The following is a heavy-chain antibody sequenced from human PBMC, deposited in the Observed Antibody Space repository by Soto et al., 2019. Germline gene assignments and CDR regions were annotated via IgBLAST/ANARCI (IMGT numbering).Heavy chain of an antibody. J-gene: IGHJ4*02. Sequence: HVQLQESGPGPVTPSQTLSLSCTVSGVSITSGSYYWTWVRQSPGKGLEWIGYRYYSGNTYYNPSLNGRSTLSVDTSNNLFCVKLTSVTAADTAVYYCARGGYDTSGQTFIGWGPDCWGQGTLVTVSS. CDR2: RYYSGNT. D-gene: IGHD3-22*01. CDR1: GVSITSGSYY. V-gene: IGHV4-30-4*01. CDR3: ARGGYDTSGQTFIGWGPDC.